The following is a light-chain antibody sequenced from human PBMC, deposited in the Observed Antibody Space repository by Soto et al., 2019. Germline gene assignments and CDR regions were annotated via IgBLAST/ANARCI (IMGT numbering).Light chain of an antibody. Sequence: EIVLTQSPATLSVSPGERATLSRRASQSVSSNLAWYQQQPGQAPRLLIYGASSRATGIPDRFSGSGSGTDFTLTISRLEPEDFAVYYCEQYGSSPRTFGQGTKVDIK. CDR1: QSVSSN. V-gene: IGKV3-20*01. CDR2: GAS. CDR3: EQYGSSPRT. J-gene: IGKJ1*01.